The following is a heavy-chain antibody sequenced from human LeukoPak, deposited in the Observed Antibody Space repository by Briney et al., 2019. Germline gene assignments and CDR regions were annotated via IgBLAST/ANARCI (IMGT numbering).Heavy chain of an antibody. J-gene: IGHJ5*02. CDR3: AKINYGDYGDYGLSWFDP. D-gene: IGHD4-17*01. CDR2: ISGSGGST. Sequence: GGSLRLSCAASGFTFSSYAMSWVRQAPGKGLEWVSAISGSGGSTYYADSVKGRFTISRDNSKNTLYLQMNSLRAEDTAVYYCAKINYGDYGDYGLSWFDPWGQGTLVTVSS. CDR1: GFTFSSYA. V-gene: IGHV3-23*01.